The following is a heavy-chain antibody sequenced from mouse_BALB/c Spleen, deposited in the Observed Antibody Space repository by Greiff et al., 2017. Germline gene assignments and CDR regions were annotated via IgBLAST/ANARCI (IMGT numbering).Heavy chain of an antibody. Sequence: EVKVVESGGGLVKPGGSLKLSCAASGFTFSSYTMSWVRQTPEKRLEWVAYISNGGGSTYYPDTVKGRFTISRDNAKNTLYLQMSSLKSEDTAMYYCAREYGSSFYWYFDVWGAGTTVTVSS. V-gene: IGHV5-12-2*01. CDR1: GFTFSSYT. CDR3: AREYGSSFYWYFDV. CDR2: ISNGGGST. J-gene: IGHJ1*01. D-gene: IGHD1-1*01.